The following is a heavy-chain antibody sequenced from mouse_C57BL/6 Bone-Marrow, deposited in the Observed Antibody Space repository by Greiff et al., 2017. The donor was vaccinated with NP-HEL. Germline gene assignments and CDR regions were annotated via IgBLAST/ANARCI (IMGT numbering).Heavy chain of an antibody. CDR2: ISSGGSYT. CDR1: GFTFSSYG. CDR3: ARRGGVPDY. Sequence: EVHLVESGGDLVKPGGSLKLSCAASGFTFSSYGMSWVRQTPDKRLEWVATISSGGSYTYYPASVKGRFTISRDNAKNTLYLQMSSLKSEDTAMYYCARRGGVPDYWGQGTTLTVSS. V-gene: IGHV5-6*01. J-gene: IGHJ2*01.